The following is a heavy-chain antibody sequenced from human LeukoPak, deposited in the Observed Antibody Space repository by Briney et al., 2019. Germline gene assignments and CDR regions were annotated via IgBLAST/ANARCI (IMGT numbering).Heavy chain of an antibody. D-gene: IGHD6-13*01. J-gene: IGHJ4*02. Sequence: GRSLRLSCAASGFRFSNYGMHWDRQAPGKGLEWVALIWYDGSNKYYADSVKGRFTISRDNSKNTLYLQMNSLRAEDTAVYYCGTVRGPDSSRWYSDYWGQGTLVTVSS. CDR1: GFRFSNYG. CDR3: GTVRGPDSSRWYSDY. CDR2: IWYDGSNK. V-gene: IGHV3-33*01.